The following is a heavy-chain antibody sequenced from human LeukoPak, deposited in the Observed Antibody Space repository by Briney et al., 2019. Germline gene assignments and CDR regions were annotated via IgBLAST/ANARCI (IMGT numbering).Heavy chain of an antibody. CDR3: ASPYLARFDY. CDR2: IYDSGRT. J-gene: IGHJ4*02. Sequence: SETLPLTCTVSGGSMRSSSYYGGWIRQPPGKGREWIVSIYDSGRTYYNPSLKSRVTISVDTSKNQLSLKLSSVTAATDTAVYYCASPYLARFDYWGPGILVTVSS. D-gene: IGHD2-21*01. CDR1: GGSMRSSSYY. V-gene: IGHV4-39*01.